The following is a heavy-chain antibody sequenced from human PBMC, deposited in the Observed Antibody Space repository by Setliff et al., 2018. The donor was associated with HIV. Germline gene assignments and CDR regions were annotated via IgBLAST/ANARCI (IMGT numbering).Heavy chain of an antibody. Sequence: GGSLRLSCAASGFIFSSYAMHWVRQAPGKGLEWVAVMSYDGNNNYYADSVKGRFTISRDNSKNTLFLQMNSLRPEDTSVYYCARAVHSGWYYFDYWGQGTLVTVSS. CDR1: GFIFSSYA. CDR2: MSYDGNNN. J-gene: IGHJ4*02. V-gene: IGHV3-30*01. D-gene: IGHD6-19*01. CDR3: ARAVHSGWYYFDY.